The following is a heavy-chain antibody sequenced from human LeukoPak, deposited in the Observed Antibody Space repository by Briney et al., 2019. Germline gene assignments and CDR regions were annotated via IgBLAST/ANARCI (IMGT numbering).Heavy chain of an antibody. V-gene: IGHV3-23*01. Sequence: GRSLRLSCAASGFTFSSYAMSWVRQAPGKGLEWVSAISGSGGSTYYADSVKGRFTISRDNSKNTLYLQMNSLRAEDTAVYYCAKETLYSSSSYPLDYWGQGTLVTVSS. D-gene: IGHD6-13*01. CDR2: ISGSGGST. CDR1: GFTFSSYA. CDR3: AKETLYSSSSYPLDY. J-gene: IGHJ4*02.